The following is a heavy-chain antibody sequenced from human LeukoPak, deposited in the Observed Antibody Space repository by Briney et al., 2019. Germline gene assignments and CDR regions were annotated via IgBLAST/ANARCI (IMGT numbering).Heavy chain of an antibody. J-gene: IGHJ4*02. Sequence: SLRLSCAASGFTFSNFGMHWVRQAPGKGLEWVAVIWYDGSNKYYADSVKGRFTITRDNSKSTLYLPMNSVRAEDTAVYCCARGEQFIDLWGQGTLVTVSS. D-gene: IGHD1-26*01. CDR2: IWYDGSNK. CDR1: GFTFSNFG. CDR3: ARGEQFIDL. V-gene: IGHV3-33*01.